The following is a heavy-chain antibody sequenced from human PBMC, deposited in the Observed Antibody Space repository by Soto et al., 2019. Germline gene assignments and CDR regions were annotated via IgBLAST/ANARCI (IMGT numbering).Heavy chain of an antibody. Sequence: GGSLRLSCAASGFTFSSYSMNWVRQAPGKGLEWVSSISSSSSYIYYADSVKGRFTISRDNAKNSLYLQMNSLRAEDTAVYYCARAFVLMVYARDYFDYWGQGTLVTVSS. CDR3: ARAFVLMVYARDYFDY. CDR1: GFTFSSYS. J-gene: IGHJ4*02. D-gene: IGHD2-8*01. V-gene: IGHV3-21*01. CDR2: ISSSSSYI.